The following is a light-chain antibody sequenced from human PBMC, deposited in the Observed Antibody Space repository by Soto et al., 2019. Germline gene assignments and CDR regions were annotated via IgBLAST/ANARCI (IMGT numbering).Light chain of an antibody. CDR3: QQYTSYSRA. V-gene: IGKV1-5*03. J-gene: IGKJ1*01. Sequence: DIQMTQSPSTLSGSVGYRFTITCRASQTISSWLAWYQQKPGKAPKLLIYKASTLKSGVPSRFSGSGSGTDFTLTISGLQPDDFTTYYCQQYTSYSRAFGQGTKVDIK. CDR1: QTISSW. CDR2: KAS.